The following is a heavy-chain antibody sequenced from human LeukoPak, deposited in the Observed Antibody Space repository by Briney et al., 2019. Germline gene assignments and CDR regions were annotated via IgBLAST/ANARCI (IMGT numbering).Heavy chain of an antibody. D-gene: IGHD3-10*01. J-gene: IGHJ4*02. Sequence: PSETLSLTCTVSGGSISSSTYYWGWIRQPPGKGLEWIGSIFYSGRTYYNPSLKSRVTISIDTSKNQFSLNLRSVTAADTAVYYCARLWGVLPRPVDYWGQGLLVTVSS. V-gene: IGHV4-39*07. CDR1: GGSISSSTYY. CDR3: ARLWGVLPRPVDY. CDR2: IFYSGRT.